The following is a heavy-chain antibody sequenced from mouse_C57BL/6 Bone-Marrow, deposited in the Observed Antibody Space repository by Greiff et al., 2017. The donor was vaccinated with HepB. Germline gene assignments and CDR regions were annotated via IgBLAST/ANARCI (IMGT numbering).Heavy chain of an antibody. CDR3: TRGNYYGSFDY. CDR2: ISSGGDYI. J-gene: IGHJ2*01. CDR1: GFTFSSYA. V-gene: IGHV5-9-1*02. D-gene: IGHD1-1*01. Sequence: EVMLVESGEGLVKPGGSLKLSCAASGFTFSSYAMSWVRQTPEKRLEWVAYISSGGDYIYYADTVKGRFTISRDNARNTLYLQMSSLKSEDTAMYYCTRGNYYGSFDYWGQGTTLTVSS.